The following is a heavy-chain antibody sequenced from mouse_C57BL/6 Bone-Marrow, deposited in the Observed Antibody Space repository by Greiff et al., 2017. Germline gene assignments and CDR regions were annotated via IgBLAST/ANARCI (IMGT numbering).Heavy chain of an antibody. CDR1: EYEFPSHD. CDR3: ARSRGPYGHYAMDY. Sequence: EVQGVESGGGLVQPGESLKLSCESNEYEFPSHDMSWVRKTPEKRLELVAAINSDGGSTYYPDTMERRFIISRDNTKKTLYLQMSSLRSEDTALYYCARSRGPYGHYAMDYWGQGTSVTVSS. CDR2: INSDGGST. J-gene: IGHJ4*01. D-gene: IGHD1-1*01. V-gene: IGHV5-2*01.